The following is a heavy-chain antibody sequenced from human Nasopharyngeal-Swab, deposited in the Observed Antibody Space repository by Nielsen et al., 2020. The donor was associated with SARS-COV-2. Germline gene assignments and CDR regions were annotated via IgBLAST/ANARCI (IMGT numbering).Heavy chain of an antibody. D-gene: IGHD6-13*01. Sequence: WIRQPPGKGLEWIGYIYYSGSTYYNPSLKSRVTISVDTSKNQSSLKLSSVTAADTVVYYCARDHGQAAGSWDYWGQGTLVTVSS. CDR3: ARDHGQAAGSWDY. J-gene: IGHJ4*02. CDR2: IYYSGST. V-gene: IGHV4-31*02.